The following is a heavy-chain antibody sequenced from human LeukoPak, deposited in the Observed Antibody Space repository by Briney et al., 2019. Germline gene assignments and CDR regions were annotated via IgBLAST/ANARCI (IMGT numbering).Heavy chain of an antibody. D-gene: IGHD2-2*01. Sequence: ASVKVSCKASGYTFASYGISWVRQAPGQGLEWMGWISAYNGNTNYAQKLQGRVTMTTDTSTSTAYMELRSLRSDDTAVYYCARDRWRYCSSTSCYENDYWGQGTLVTVSS. J-gene: IGHJ4*02. V-gene: IGHV1-18*01. CDR2: ISAYNGNT. CDR3: ARDRWRYCSSTSCYENDY. CDR1: GYTFASYG.